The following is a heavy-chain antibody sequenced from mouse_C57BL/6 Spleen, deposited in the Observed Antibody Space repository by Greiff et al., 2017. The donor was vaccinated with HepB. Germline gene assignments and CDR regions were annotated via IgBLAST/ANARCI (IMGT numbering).Heavy chain of an antibody. Sequence: EVKVEESGGGLVQPKGSLKLSCAASGFTFNTYAMHWVRQAPGKGLEWVARIRSKSSNYATYYADSVKDRFTISRDDSQSMLYLQMNNLKTEDTAMYYCVRDNYYGSSYHWYFDVWGTGTTVTVSS. J-gene: IGHJ1*03. V-gene: IGHV10-3*01. CDR2: IRSKSSNYAT. CDR3: VRDNYYGSSYHWYFDV. CDR1: GFTFNTYA. D-gene: IGHD1-1*01.